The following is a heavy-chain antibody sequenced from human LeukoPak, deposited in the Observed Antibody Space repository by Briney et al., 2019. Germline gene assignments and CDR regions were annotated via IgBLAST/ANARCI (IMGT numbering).Heavy chain of an antibody. D-gene: IGHD3-9*01. CDR2: ISQSGIS. CDR1: GATFSGYH. V-gene: IGHV4-34*01. Sequence: SETLSLTSAVHGATFSGYHWSWIRQPPGKGLEWIGEISQSGISNFNPSLKSRVTMSLDTSKVQISLELNSVTAADTAVYFCARKWDYDPLTGYYDWYFDLWGRGTLVTVSS. J-gene: IGHJ2*01. CDR3: ARKWDYDPLTGYYDWYFDL.